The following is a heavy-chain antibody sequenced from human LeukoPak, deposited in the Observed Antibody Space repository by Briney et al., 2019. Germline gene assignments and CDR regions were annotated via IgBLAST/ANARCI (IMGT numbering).Heavy chain of an antibody. CDR1: GGSISSGAYY. CDR2: IYYSGST. CDR3: ARLLVRGALYYFDN. V-gene: IGHV4-31*03. J-gene: IGHJ4*02. D-gene: IGHD3-10*01. Sequence: SQTLSLTCTVSGGSISSGAYYWSWIRQHPGKGLEWIGYIYYSGSTYYNPSLKSRGTMSVDTSQNQFSLRLSFVTAADTAVYYCARLLVRGALYYFDNWGQGTLVTVSS.